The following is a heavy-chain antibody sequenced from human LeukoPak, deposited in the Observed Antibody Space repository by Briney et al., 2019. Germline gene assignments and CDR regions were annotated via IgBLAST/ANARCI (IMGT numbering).Heavy chain of an antibody. J-gene: IGHJ4*02. CDR1: GLTFSNYG. D-gene: IGHD1-14*01. CDR2: ITGSGGST. Sequence: GGTLRLSCAASGLTFSNYGLSWVRQAPGKGLEWVSGITGSGGSTYYADSVKGRFTISRDNSKNTLYLQMNSLRAEDTAVYYCAKATGYLLWGQGTLVTVS. V-gene: IGHV3-23*01. CDR3: AKATGYLL.